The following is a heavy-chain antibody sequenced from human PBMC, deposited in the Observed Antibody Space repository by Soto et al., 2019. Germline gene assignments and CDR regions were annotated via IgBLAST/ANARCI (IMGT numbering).Heavy chain of an antibody. CDR1: GYTFTGYY. CDR3: ARDRRITMMVGGWYYYYGMDV. Sequence: GASVKVSCKASGYTFTGYYMHWVRQAPGQGLEWMGWINPNSGGTNYAQKFQGRVTMTRDTSISTAYMELSRLRSDDTAVYYCARDRRITMMVGGWYYYYGMDVWGQGTTVTVSS. CDR2: INPNSGGT. D-gene: IGHD3-22*01. V-gene: IGHV1-2*02. J-gene: IGHJ6*02.